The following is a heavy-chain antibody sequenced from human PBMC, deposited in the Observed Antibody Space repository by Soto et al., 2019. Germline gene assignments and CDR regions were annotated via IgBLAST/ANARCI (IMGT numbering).Heavy chain of an antibody. CDR1: EFTFSNAW. J-gene: IGHJ6*03. V-gene: IGHV3-15*01. Sequence: EVQLVESGGGLVKPEGSLRLSCAASEFTFSNAWMSWVRQAPGKGLEWVGRIKSKTDGGTTDYAAPVKGRFTISRDDSKNTLYRQMNSLKTEDTAVYYCTTEHSGYDYYYFYYYMDVWGKGTTVTVSS. CDR3: TTEHSGYDYYYFYYYMDV. CDR2: IKSKTDGGTT. D-gene: IGHD5-12*01.